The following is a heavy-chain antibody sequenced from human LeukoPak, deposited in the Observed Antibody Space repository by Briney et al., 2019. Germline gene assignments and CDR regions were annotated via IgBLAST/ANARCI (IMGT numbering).Heavy chain of an antibody. CDR2: INLNSGGT. V-gene: IGHV1-2*02. CDR1: GYTFTDYY. D-gene: IGHD3-9*01. J-gene: IGHJ4*02. CDR3: VRLPSIVLRYFDWLLEFDY. Sequence: ASVKASCKASGYTFTDYYIHWVRQAPGQGLWWMGWINLNSGGTQYAQKFQRRVTMTRDTSISTACMEMSSVRYDSTAAYYTVRLPSIVLRYFDWLLEFDYWGQGTLVTVSS.